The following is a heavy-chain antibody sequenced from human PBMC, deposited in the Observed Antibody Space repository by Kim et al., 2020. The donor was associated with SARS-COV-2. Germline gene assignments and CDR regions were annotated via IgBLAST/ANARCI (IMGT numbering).Heavy chain of an antibody. CDR2: GSDK. CDR3: ASSRGFDY. Sequence: GSDKNYAGPVRGRLPTSRDNSKNTVYLQMNSLRAEDTAVYYCASSRGFDYWGQGTLVTVSS. V-gene: IGHV3-33*01. J-gene: IGHJ4*02.